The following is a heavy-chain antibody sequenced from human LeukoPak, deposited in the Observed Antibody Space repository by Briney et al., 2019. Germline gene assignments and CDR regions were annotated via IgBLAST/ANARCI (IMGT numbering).Heavy chain of an antibody. V-gene: IGHV3-74*01. D-gene: IGHD6-13*01. CDR2: INSDGSSI. Sequence: GGSLRLSCAASGFTFSSYSMNWVRQAPGRGLVWVSCINSDGSSIAYADFVKGRFSISRDNAKNTLFLQMNSLTVEDTAMYYCGKDLSWGSTDYWGQGTLLTVSS. J-gene: IGHJ4*02. CDR1: GFTFSSYS. CDR3: GKDLSWGSTDY.